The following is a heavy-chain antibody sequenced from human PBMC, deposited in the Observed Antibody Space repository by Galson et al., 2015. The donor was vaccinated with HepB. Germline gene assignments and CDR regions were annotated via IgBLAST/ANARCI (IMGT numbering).Heavy chain of an antibody. CDR3: ARGSAYFDY. CDR1: GGTFNTYA. CDR2: IIPLFGTA. J-gene: IGHJ4*02. V-gene: IGHV1-69*13. Sequence: SVKVSCKASGGTFNTYAMNWVRQAPGQGLEWVGGIIPLFGTADYSQRFQGRVTITADGSTTTAYMELSSLTSDDTAVYYCARGSAYFDYWGQRTQVTVSS.